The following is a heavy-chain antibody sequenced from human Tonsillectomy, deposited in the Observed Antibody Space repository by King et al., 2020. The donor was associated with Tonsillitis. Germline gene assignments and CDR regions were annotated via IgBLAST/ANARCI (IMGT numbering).Heavy chain of an antibody. D-gene: IGHD3-16*01. V-gene: IGHV5-51*01. CDR2: IYPYDFDA. J-gene: IGHJ4*02. CDR1: GYNFTTYW. Sequence: VQLVESGAEVKKPGESLKISCKVSGYNFTTYWIGWVRQMPGKGLEWMGIIYPYDFDARYSPSFQGQDSFSPDKSILTAYLQWSRLKASDTAIFYCARGEGFDFDYWGQGTLVTVSS. CDR3: ARGEGFDFDY.